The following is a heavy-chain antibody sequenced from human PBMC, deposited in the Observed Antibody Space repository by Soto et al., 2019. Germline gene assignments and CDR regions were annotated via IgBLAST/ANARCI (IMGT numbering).Heavy chain of an antibody. V-gene: IGHV4-39*01. Sequence: SDTLSLTCTVSGGSLSSSSYYWGWIRQPPGKGLEWIGSIYYSGSTYYNPSLKSRVTISVDTSKNQFSLKLSSVTAADTAVYYCARRGSNSGSYGYWGQGTMVTVSS. CDR2: IYYSGST. CDR3: ARRGSNSGSYGY. CDR1: GGSLSSSSYY. J-gene: IGHJ3*01. D-gene: IGHD1-26*01.